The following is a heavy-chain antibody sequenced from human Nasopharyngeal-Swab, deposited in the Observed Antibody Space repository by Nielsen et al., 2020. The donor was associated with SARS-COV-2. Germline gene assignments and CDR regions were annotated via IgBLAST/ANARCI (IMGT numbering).Heavy chain of an antibody. J-gene: IGHJ4*02. D-gene: IGHD6-19*01. CDR3: AREHHSSGWTGPFDY. V-gene: IGHV1-69*13. CDR1: GYTFTSYG. Sequence: SVKVSCKASGYTFTSYGISWVRQAPGQGLEWMGGIIPIFGTANYAQKFQGRVTITADESTSTAYMELSSLRSEDTAVYYCAREHHSSGWTGPFDYWGLGTLVTVSS. CDR2: IIPIFGTA.